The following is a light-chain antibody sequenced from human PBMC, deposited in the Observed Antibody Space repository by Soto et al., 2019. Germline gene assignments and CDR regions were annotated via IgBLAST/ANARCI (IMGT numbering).Light chain of an antibody. Sequence: DIQMTQSPSSLSASVGDRVTITCRASQGIRNYLAWYQQKPGKVPKLLIYAASTLQSGVPSRFSGGGSGTDFTLAISSLQPEDVATYYCQKYSSAPRPFGPGTKVEIQ. CDR1: QGIRNY. V-gene: IGKV1-27*01. J-gene: IGKJ3*01. CDR2: AAS. CDR3: QKYSSAPRP.